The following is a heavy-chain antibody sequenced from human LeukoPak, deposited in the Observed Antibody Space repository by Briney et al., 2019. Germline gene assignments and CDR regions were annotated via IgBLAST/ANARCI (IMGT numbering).Heavy chain of an antibody. CDR1: GFTFSNYA. D-gene: IGHD4-23*01. CDR2: ISGTGDNT. CDR3: AKYDYGGNPNEYYFDY. J-gene: IGHJ4*02. Sequence: GGSLRLSCAASGFTFSNYAMRWVRQAPGKGLEWVSYISGTGDNTHYADSVKGRFTISRDNSKNTLYLQMNSLRAEDTAIYYCAKYDYGGNPNEYYFDYWGQGTLVTVSS. V-gene: IGHV3-23*01.